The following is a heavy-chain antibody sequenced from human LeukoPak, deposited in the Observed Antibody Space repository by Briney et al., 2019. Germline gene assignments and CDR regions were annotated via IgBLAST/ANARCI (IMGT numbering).Heavy chain of an antibody. V-gene: IGHV1-2*02. CDR3: ARDGPGGYCSSTSCYTLQYYFDY. J-gene: IGHJ4*02. CDR1: GGTFSSYA. CDR2: INPNSGGT. Sequence: ASVKVSCKASGGTFSSYAISWVRQAPGQGLEWMGWINPNSGGTNYAQKFQGRVTMTRDTSISTAYMELSRLRSDDTAVYYCARDGPGGYCSSTSCYTLQYYFDYWGQGTLVTVSS. D-gene: IGHD2-2*02.